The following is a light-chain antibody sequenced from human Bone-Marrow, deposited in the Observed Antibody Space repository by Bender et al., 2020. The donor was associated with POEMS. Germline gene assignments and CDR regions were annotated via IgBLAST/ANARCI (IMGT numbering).Light chain of an antibody. V-gene: IGLV2-14*02. Sequence: QSALTQPASVSGSPGQSITISCTGGTSDVATYNLISWYQRRPGKAPKLIIYEGSKRPSGVSNRFSGSKSGNTASLTISGLQAEDEADYFCSSYISTTLGFGTGTKVTVL. J-gene: IGLJ1*01. CDR1: TSDVATYNL. CDR2: EGS. CDR3: SSYISTTLG.